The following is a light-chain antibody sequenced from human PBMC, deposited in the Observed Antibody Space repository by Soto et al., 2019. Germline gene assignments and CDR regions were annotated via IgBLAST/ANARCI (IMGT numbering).Light chain of an antibody. V-gene: IGLV2-14*01. CDR1: SSDIGGYNY. Sequence: HSVLTQPASVSGSPGQSITISCTGTSSDIGGYNYVSWYQQHPGKAPKLMIFEVSNRPSGISIRFSGSKSGNTASLTISGLQAEDEGDYYCTSYTSSSTLVFGGGTKLTVL. CDR2: EVS. CDR3: TSYTSSSTLV. J-gene: IGLJ2*01.